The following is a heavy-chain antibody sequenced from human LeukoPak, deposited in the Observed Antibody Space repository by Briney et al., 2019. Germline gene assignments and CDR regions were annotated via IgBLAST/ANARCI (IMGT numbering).Heavy chain of an antibody. V-gene: IGHV3-23*01. D-gene: IGHD6-13*01. CDR3: AKVGVSSWAHFDY. CDR2: ISGSGGST. J-gene: IGHJ4*02. CDR1: GFTFSSYA. Sequence: GGSLRLSCAASGFTFSSYAMSWVRQAPGKGLEWVSAISGSGGSTYYADSVKGRFTISRDNSKNTLYLHMNSLRAEDTAVYYCAKVGVSSWAHFDYWGQGTLVTVSS.